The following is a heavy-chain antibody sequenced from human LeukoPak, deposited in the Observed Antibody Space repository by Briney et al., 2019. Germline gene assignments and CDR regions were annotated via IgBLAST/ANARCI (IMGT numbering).Heavy chain of an antibody. D-gene: IGHD5-18*01. Sequence: PGGSLRLSCAASGFTFNSYSMNWVRQAPGKGLEWVSSISSSSSSISYADSVKGRFTISRDNAKNSLYLQMNSLRAEDTAVYYCARASGDIVETATTGSYWGQGTLVTVSS. V-gene: IGHV3-21*01. CDR2: ISSSSSSI. CDR3: ARASGDIVETATTGSY. CDR1: GFTFNSYS. J-gene: IGHJ4*02.